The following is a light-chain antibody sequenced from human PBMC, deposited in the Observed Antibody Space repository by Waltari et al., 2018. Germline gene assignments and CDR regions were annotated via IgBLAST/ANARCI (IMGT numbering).Light chain of an antibody. CDR2: VNSDGSH. Sequence: QLVVTQSPSASAPLGASVKLTCTLSSGHSSNIVAWLQQRPEKGPRYLMKVNSDGSHIQGDDIPDRFSGSSSGAERYLTISSLQPDDEADYYCQTGGHGTWVFGGGTTLTVL. V-gene: IGLV4-69*01. CDR3: QTGGHGTWV. CDR1: SGHSSNI. J-gene: IGLJ3*02.